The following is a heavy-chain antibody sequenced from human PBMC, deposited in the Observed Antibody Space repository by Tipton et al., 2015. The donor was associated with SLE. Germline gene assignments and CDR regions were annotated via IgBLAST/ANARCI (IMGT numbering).Heavy chain of an antibody. V-gene: IGHV4-39*07. J-gene: IGHJ6*03. Sequence: TLSLTCTVSGGSISSSSYSWGWIRQPPGKGLEWIGTIYYSGSTYYNPSLKSRVTISVDTSKNQFSLKLSSVTAADTAVYYCARDNFWNRGYYFGGGEDYYYYYMDVWGKGTTVTVSS. CDR2: IYYSGST. CDR1: GGSISSSSYS. CDR3: ARDNFWNRGYYFGGGEDYYYYYMDV. D-gene: IGHD3-3*01.